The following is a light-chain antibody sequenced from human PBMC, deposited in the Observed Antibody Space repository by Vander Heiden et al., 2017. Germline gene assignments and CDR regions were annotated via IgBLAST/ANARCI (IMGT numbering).Light chain of an antibody. J-gene: IGKJ2*01. CDR1: QGITSA. CDR2: DAT. V-gene: IGKV1-13*02. Sequence: AIQSTQSPSSLSTSVGARVTITCRASQGITSALAWYQQKPGKRPELLIYDATSLETGVPLRFSGSGSGTDFTLTISSLQPEDAATYFCQQFSIYPRTFGQGTKLEIK. CDR3: QQFSIYPRT.